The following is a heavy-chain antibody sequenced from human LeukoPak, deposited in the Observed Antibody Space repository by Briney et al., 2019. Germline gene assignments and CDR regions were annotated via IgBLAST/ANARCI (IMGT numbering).Heavy chain of an antibody. V-gene: IGHV3-23*01. J-gene: IGHJ6*02. Sequence: GGSLRLSCAASGFTFSSYAMSWVRQAPGEGLEWVSAISGSGGSTYYADSVKGRFTISRDNSKNTLYLQMNSLRAEDTAVYYCAKESSWYGDYYYYGMDVWGQGTTVTVSS. CDR2: ISGSGGST. CDR3: AKESSWYGDYYYYGMDV. CDR1: GFTFSSYA. D-gene: IGHD6-13*01.